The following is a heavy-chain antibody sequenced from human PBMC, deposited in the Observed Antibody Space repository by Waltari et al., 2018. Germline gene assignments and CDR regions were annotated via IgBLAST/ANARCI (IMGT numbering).Heavy chain of an antibody. J-gene: IGHJ5*01. D-gene: IGHD3-10*01. CDR2: MYYRGSS. V-gene: IGHV4-39*01. Sequence: QLQLQESGPGLVKPSETLSLTCSVSGDSVTCGSYYWGWIRQPHRKGLEWIGIMYYRGSSYSNPSLKSRVTISVDTSKNQFSLKLSSVAAADTAVYYCARAFGSGSYAWFDSWGQGTLVTVSS. CDR1: GDSVTCGSYY. CDR3: ARAFGSGSYAWFDS.